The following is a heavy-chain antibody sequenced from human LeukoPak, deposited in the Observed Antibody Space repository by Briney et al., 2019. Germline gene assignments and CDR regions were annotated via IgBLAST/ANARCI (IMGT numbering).Heavy chain of an antibody. Sequence: ASVKVSCKASGYTFTSYGISCVRQAPGQGLEWMGWISAYNGNTNYAQKLQGRVTMTTDTSTSTAYMELRSLRSDDTAVYYFASSPNGAAARMWGQGTPVTVSS. J-gene: IGHJ4*02. CDR3: ASSPNGAAARM. CDR1: GYTFTSYG. CDR2: ISAYNGNT. V-gene: IGHV1-18*01. D-gene: IGHD6-13*01.